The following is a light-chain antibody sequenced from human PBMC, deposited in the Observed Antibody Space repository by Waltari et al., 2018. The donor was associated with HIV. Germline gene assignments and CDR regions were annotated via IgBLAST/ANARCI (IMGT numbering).Light chain of an antibody. CDR1: QSVSSNY. J-gene: IGKJ2*01. CDR2: GAS. CDR3: QQYGGSPYT. Sequence: EIVFTQSPGPLSLSPGERATLSCRARQSVSSNYLAWYQHKPGQAPRLLIYGASSRATGIPDRFSGSGSGTDFTLTISRLEPEDFAVYYCQQYGGSPYTFGQGTKLEIK. V-gene: IGKV3-20*01.